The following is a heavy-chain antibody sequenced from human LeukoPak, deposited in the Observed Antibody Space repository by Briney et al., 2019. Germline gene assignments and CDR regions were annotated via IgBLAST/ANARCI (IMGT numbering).Heavy chain of an antibody. J-gene: IGHJ3*02. CDR2: ISSSSSNI. CDR3: AREATPLDAFDI. CDR1: GFTFSSYT. Sequence: PGGSLRLSCAASGFTFSSYTMNWVRQAPGKGLEWVSSISSSSSNIYYADSVKGRFTISRDNAKNSLYLQMTSLRAEDTAVYYCAREATPLDAFDIWGQGTMVTVSS. V-gene: IGHV3-21*01. D-gene: IGHD4-23*01.